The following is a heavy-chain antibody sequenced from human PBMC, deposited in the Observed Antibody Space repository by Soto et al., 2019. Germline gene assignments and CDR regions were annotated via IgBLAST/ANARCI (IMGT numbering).Heavy chain of an antibody. CDR2: IYHSGST. CDR1: GGSISSSNW. CDR3: ASRTQDYYDSSAYDY. V-gene: IGHV4-4*02. D-gene: IGHD3-22*01. J-gene: IGHJ4*02. Sequence: KASETLSLTCAVSGGSISSSNWWSWVRQPPGKGLEWIGEIYHSGSTNYNPSLKSRVTISVDKSKNQFSLKLSSVTAADKAVYYCASRTQDYYDSSAYDYWGQGTLVTVSS.